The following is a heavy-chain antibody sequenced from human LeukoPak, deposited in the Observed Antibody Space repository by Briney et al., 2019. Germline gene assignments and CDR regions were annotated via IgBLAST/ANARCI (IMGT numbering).Heavy chain of an antibody. V-gene: IGHV3-74*01. CDR1: GFTFSSYW. D-gene: IGHD6-19*01. CDR3: ARVRGSGWSYFDY. CDR2: IDSDGSST. J-gene: IGHJ4*02. Sequence: GGSLRLSCAASGFTFSSYWMHWVRQAPGKGLVWVSRIDSDGSSTSYADSVKGRFTIPRDNAKNTEYLQMNSLRAEDTAVYYCARVRGSGWSYFDYWGQGTLVTVSS.